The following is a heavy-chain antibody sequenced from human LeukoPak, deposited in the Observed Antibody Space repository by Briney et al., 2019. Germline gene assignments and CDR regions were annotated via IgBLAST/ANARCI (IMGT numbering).Heavy chain of an antibody. CDR1: GGSISSSSYY. D-gene: IGHD6-19*01. CDR2: IYYSGST. V-gene: IGHV4-39*07. J-gene: IGHJ4*02. CDR3: ARVLIAVSAFDY. Sequence: SETLSLTCTVSGGSISSSSYYWGWIRQPPGKGLEWIGSIYYSGSTYYNPSLKSRVTISVDTSKNQFSLMLTSVTAADTGVYFCARVLIAVSAFDYWGRGVLATVSS.